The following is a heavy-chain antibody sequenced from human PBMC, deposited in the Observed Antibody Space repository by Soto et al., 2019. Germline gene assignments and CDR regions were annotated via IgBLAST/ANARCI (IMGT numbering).Heavy chain of an antibody. CDR3: ARSEAVGAAGTRYYFDY. Sequence: GGSLRLSCAASGFTFSSYAMHWVRQAPGKGLEWVAVISYDGSNKYYADSVKGRFTISRDNSKNTLYLQMNSLRAEDTAVYYCARSEAVGAAGTRYYFDYWGQGTLVTVSS. D-gene: IGHD6-19*01. V-gene: IGHV3-30-3*01. CDR2: ISYDGSNK. J-gene: IGHJ4*02. CDR1: GFTFSSYA.